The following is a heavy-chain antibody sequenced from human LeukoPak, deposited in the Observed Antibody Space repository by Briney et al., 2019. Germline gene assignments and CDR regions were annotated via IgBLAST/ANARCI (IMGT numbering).Heavy chain of an antibody. Sequence: GGSLGLSCAASGFTFSSYAMHWVRQAPGKGREGVAVISYEGSNKYYADSVKGRFTISRDNSKNTLYLQMNSLRGEDTAIYYCAKIRQVYCSSTACYAFDYWGQGTLVTVSS. CDR3: AKIRQVYCSSTACYAFDY. V-gene: IGHV3-30-3*02. CDR1: GFTFSSYA. J-gene: IGHJ4*02. D-gene: IGHD2-2*01. CDR2: ISYEGSNK.